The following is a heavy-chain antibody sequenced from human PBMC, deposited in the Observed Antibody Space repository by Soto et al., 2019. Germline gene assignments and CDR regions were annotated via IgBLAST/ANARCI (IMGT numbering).Heavy chain of an antibody. CDR2: IIPILGIA. J-gene: IGHJ5*02. CDR1: GGTFSSYT. D-gene: IGHD6-13*01. CDR3: ARVQQQLVYNWFDP. Sequence: SMKVSFKASGGTFSSYTINWVRQAPGQGLEWMGRIIPILGIANYAQKFQGRVTITADKSTSTAYMELSSLRSEDTAVYYCARVQQQLVYNWFDPWGQGTLVTSPQ. V-gene: IGHV1-69*02.